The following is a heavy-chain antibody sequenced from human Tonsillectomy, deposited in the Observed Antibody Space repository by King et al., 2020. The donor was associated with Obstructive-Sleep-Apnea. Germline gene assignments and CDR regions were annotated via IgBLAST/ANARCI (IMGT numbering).Heavy chain of an antibody. D-gene: IGHD6-25*01. CDR2: IKSKTDGGTT. CDR1: GFTFNNAW. Sequence: VQLVESGGGLVKPGGSLRLSCAASGFTFNNAWMSWVRQAPGKGLEWVGRIKSKTDGGTTDYAAPVKGRFTISRDDSKNTLYLQMNSLKSEDTAVYYYTTDELYSSGGNWFDPWGQGTLVTVSS. CDR3: TTDELYSSGGNWFDP. J-gene: IGHJ5*02. V-gene: IGHV3-15*01.